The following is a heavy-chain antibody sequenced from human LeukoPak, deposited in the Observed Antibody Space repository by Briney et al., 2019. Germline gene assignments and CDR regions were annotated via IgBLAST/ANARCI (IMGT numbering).Heavy chain of an antibody. J-gene: IGHJ4*02. CDR2: MNPNSGNT. CDR3: ARGGYYDSSGYYYSFDF. Sequence: ASVKVSCKASGYTFTSYDINWVRQATGQGLEWMGWMNPNSGNTGYAQKFQGRVTMTRNTSISTAYMELSSLRSEDTAVYYCARGGYYDSSGYYYSFDFWGQGALVTVSS. V-gene: IGHV1-8*01. D-gene: IGHD3-22*01. CDR1: GYTFTSYD.